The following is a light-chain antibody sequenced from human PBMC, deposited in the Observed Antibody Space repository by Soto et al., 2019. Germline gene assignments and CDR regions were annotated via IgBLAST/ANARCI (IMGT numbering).Light chain of an antibody. CDR2: DVS. Sequence: HSVLTQPASVSGSPGQSITISCTGTSSDVGGYNYVSWYQQHPGKAPKLMIYDVSNRPSGVSNRFSGSKSGNTASLTISGLQFEVEADEYCGSYTSSSPLFVTVTNVTV. V-gene: IGLV2-14*01. J-gene: IGLJ1*01. CDR3: GSYTSSSPL. CDR1: SSDVGGYNY.